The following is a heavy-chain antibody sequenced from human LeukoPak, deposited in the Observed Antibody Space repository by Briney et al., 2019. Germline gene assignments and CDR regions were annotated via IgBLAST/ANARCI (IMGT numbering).Heavy chain of an antibody. Sequence: SETLSLTCTVSGGSITRNSFYWAWIRQTPDKGLEWIGSIYFTGNTDYNPSLKTRATISLDTSKNQFSLKLTSVTAAETAVYYCARSATVTTGYFDYWGQGALVTVSS. CDR3: ARSATVTTGYFDY. CDR2: IYFTGNT. J-gene: IGHJ4*02. CDR1: GGSITRNSFY. V-gene: IGHV4-39*07. D-gene: IGHD4-17*01.